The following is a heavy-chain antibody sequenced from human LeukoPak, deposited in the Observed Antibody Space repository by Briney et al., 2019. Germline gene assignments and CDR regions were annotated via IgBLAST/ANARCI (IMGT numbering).Heavy chain of an antibody. D-gene: IGHD3-10*01. CDR3: AKTTMVRGVPDAFDI. CDR2: VRGSGGST. Sequence: GGSLRLSCVASGFTFNTYSMHWVRQAPGKGLEWDSAVRGSGGSTYYADSVKGRFTISRDNSKNTLYLQMNSLRAEDTAVYYCAKTTMVRGVPDAFDIWGQGTMVTVSS. V-gene: IGHV3-23*01. CDR1: GFTFNTYS. J-gene: IGHJ3*02.